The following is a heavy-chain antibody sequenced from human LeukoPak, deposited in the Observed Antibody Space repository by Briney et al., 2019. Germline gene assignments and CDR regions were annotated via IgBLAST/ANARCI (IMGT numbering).Heavy chain of an antibody. V-gene: IGHV4-34*12. D-gene: IGHD3-10*01. CDR3: ARARRGPSIRGPLDY. CDR2: VFHSGTT. Sequence: PSETLSLTCAVYGGSFSDYYWTWIRQTPGKGLEWIGEVFHSGTTNYNPSLKSRVSISVDTSKNQFSLKLGSVTAADTSLYYCARARRGPSIRGPLDYWGQGALVTVSS. J-gene: IGHJ4*02. CDR1: GGSFSDYY.